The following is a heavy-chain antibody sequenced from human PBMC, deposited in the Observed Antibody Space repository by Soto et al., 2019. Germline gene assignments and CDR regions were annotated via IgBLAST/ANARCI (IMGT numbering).Heavy chain of an antibody. V-gene: IGHV1-3*01. CDR1: GYTFTSYA. D-gene: IGHD3-10*01. CDR2: INAGNGNT. J-gene: IGHJ3*02. CDR3: ARDGKWFGPLDAFDI. Sequence: QVQLVQSGAEVKKPGASVKVSCKASGYTFTSYAMHWVRQAPGQRLEWMGWINAGNGNTKYSQKFQGRVTITRDTSASTAYMELSSLRSEDTAVYYCARDGKWFGPLDAFDIWGQGTMVTVSS.